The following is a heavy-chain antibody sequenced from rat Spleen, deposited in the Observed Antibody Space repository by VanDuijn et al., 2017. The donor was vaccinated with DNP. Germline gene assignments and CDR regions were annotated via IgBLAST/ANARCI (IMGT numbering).Heavy chain of an antibody. Sequence: EVQLVESGGGLVQPGRSLKLSCAASGFIFSDYYMAWVRQAPTKGLELVATIIYDGSSTYYRDSVRGRFTISRDYARSTLYLQMDSLRSEDTATYYCTTGFDYGGYRDNWFAYWGQGTLVTVSS. J-gene: IGHJ3*01. D-gene: IGHD1-11*01. CDR1: GFIFSDYY. CDR3: TTGFDYGGYRDNWFAY. CDR2: IIYDGSST. V-gene: IGHV5-20*01.